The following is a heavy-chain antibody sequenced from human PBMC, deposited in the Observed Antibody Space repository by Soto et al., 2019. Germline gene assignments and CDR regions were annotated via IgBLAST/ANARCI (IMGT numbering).Heavy chain of an antibody. J-gene: IGHJ4*02. CDR3: AREGGYYYGSGAYFDY. D-gene: IGHD3-10*01. CDR1: GYTFTGYY. CDR2: INPNSGGT. V-gene: IGHV1-2*02. Sequence: QVQLVQSGAEVKKPGASVKVSCKASGYTFTGYYMHWVRQAPGQGLEWMGWINPNSGGTNYAQKFQGQVTMPRDTSIRTAYMELSRLRSDDTAVYYCAREGGYYYGSGAYFDYWGQGTLVTVSS.